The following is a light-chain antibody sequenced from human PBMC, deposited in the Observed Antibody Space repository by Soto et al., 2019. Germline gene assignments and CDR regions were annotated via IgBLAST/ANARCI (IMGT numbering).Light chain of an antibody. CDR1: SSDVGSYNL. CDR3: CSYAGSSTFPV. J-gene: IGLJ2*01. CDR2: EGS. V-gene: IGLV2-23*03. Sequence: QSALTQPASVSGSPGQSITISCTGTSSDVGSYNLVSWYQQHPGKAPKLMIYEGSKRPSGVSNRFSGSKSGNTASPTISGLQAEDEADYYCCSYAGSSTFPVFGGGTKLTVL.